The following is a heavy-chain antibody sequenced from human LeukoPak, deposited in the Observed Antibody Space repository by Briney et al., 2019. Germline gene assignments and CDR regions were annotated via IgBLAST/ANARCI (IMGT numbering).Heavy chain of an antibody. J-gene: IGHJ5*02. D-gene: IGHD6-13*01. CDR1: GYIFRNYW. V-gene: IGHV5-10-1*01. Sequence: NPGESLRISSKFSGYIFRNYWICWVRQMPGKGLEWMGTIDPSDSYTNYSPSFQGHVTISADKSISTAYLQWSTLKASDTAMDYCAREGGILFYLWGQGTLVTVSS. CDR2: IDPSDSYT. CDR3: AREGGILFYL.